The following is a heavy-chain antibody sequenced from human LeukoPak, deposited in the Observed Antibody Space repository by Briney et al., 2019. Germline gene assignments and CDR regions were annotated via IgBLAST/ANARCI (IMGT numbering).Heavy chain of an antibody. CDR1: GFTFSSFW. CDR2: INQDGSET. CDR3: ARDHTVAGIVFDS. J-gene: IGHJ4*02. D-gene: IGHD6-19*01. V-gene: IGHV3-7*01. Sequence: PGGSLRLSCAASGFTFSSFWMNWVRQAPGKGLEGVANINQDGSETFYVDSVKGRFTIFRGNTDNSVYLQMNSLRAEDTDVYFCARDHTVAGIVFDSWGQGALVTVSS.